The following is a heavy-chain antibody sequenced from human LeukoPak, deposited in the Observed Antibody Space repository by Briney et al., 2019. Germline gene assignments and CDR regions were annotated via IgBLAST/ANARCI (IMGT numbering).Heavy chain of an antibody. V-gene: IGHV3-30*18. D-gene: IGHD2-21*02. CDR1: GFTFSRNG. Sequence: GGSLRLSCAASGFTFSRNGMHWVRQSPGKGLEWVAVISYDGSKKYYADSVKGRFTISRDNSKNTLYVQMNSLRAEDTVVYYCAKEYCSGDCSSDYFDYWGQGTLVTVSS. CDR2: ISYDGSKK. J-gene: IGHJ4*02. CDR3: AKEYCSGDCSSDYFDY.